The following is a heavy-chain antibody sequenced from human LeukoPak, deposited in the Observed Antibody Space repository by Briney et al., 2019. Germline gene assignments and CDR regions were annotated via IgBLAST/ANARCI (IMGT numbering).Heavy chain of an antibody. CDR2: INHSGST. D-gene: IGHD1-14*01. CDR1: GGSFSGYY. J-gene: IGHJ4*02. V-gene: IGHV4-34*01. Sequence: TSETLSLTCAVYGGSFSGYYWSWIRQPPGKGLEWIGEINHSGSTNYNPSLKSRVTISVDTSKNQFSLKLRSVTAADTAVYYCARGVFKGFDYWGQGTLVTVSS. CDR3: ARGVFKGFDY.